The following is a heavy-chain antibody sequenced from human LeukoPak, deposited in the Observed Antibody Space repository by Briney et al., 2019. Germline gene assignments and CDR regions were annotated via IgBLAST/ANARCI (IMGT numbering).Heavy chain of an antibody. CDR2: FDPEDGET. J-gene: IGHJ5*02. Sequence: ASVKVSCKVSGYTLTELSMHWVRQAPGKGLEWMGGFDPEDGETIYAQKFQGRVTMTEDTSTDTAYMELSSLRSEDTAVYYCATEYCSGGSCYKNNWFDPWGQGTLVTVSS. D-gene: IGHD2-15*01. CDR3: ATEYCSGGSCYKNNWFDP. V-gene: IGHV1-24*01. CDR1: GYTLTELS.